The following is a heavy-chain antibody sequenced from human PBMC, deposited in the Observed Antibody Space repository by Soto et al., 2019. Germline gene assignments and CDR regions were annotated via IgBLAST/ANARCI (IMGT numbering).Heavy chain of an antibody. Sequence: QVQLVQSGAEVKKPGASVKVSCKASGYTFTSYGISWVRQAPGQGLEWMGWISAYNGNKNYAQKLQGRVTMTTDTSTSTAYMELRSVRSDDTAVDYCAREGSSTYYYYGMDVWGQGTTVTVSS. CDR2: ISAYNGNK. CDR3: AREGSSTYYYYGMDV. D-gene: IGHD6-6*01. CDR1: GYTFTSYG. V-gene: IGHV1-18*01. J-gene: IGHJ6*02.